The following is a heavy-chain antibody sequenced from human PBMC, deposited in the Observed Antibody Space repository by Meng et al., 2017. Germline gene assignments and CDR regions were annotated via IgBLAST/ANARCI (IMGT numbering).Heavy chain of an antibody. J-gene: IGHJ5*02. CDR2: INHSGSN. V-gene: IGHV4-34*01. CDR3: TTDLGWLETNWFDP. D-gene: IGHD6-19*01. Sequence: QCGSGLLTPTYALTPPCAVSGGSFSGYYWSWILQPPGNGLEWIGEINHSGSNNYNPSLKSRVTISVDTSKNQFSLKLSSVTAEDTAVYYCTTDLGWLETNWFDPWGQGTLVTVSS. CDR1: GGSFSGYY.